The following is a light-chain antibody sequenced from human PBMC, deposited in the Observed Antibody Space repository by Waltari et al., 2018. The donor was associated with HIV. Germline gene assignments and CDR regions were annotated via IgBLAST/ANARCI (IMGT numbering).Light chain of an antibody. CDR1: SSKFGNDF. J-gene: IGLJ3*02. V-gene: IGLV1-51*01. Sequence: QSVLTQPPSVSAAPGQKVTISCSGSSSKFGNDFVSWYQHLPGAAPNPLIYDNDKRPSGISDRFSGSKSGTSATLGITGLQTGDEADYYCGTWDTSLGAGVFGGGTKLTVL. CDR2: DND. CDR3: GTWDTSLGAGV.